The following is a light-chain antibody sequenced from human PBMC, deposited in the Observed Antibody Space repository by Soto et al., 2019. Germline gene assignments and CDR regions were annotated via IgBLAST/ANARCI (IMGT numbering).Light chain of an antibody. V-gene: IGKV3-11*01. CDR1: PSVSSY. CDR3: XXRSNWPPTWT. CDR2: DAS. J-gene: IGKJ1*01. Sequence: EIVLSQSPATLSLSPGERATLSCRASPSVSSYLAWYQHIPGQAPRLLIYDASKRATGIPARFSGRGSGSDFXXXTXXLEPDDFAVYYCXXRSNWPPTWTFGQGTKVEVK.